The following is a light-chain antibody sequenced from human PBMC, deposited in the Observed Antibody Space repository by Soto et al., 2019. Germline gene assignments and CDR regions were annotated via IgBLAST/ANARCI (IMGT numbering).Light chain of an antibody. CDR2: SNN. J-gene: IGLJ1*01. CDR3: AAWDDSLNGLYV. Sequence: QSVLTQPPSASGTPGQRVTISCSGSNSKIGSNTVNWYQQLPGTAPKILIYSNNQRPSGVPDRFFGSKSGTSASLAICGLQSEDEADYYYAAWDDSLNGLYVFGTGTKVTVL. CDR1: NSKIGSNT. V-gene: IGLV1-44*01.